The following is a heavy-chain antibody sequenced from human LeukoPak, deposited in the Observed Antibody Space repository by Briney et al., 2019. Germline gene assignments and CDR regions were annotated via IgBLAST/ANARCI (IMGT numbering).Heavy chain of an antibody. J-gene: IGHJ4*02. V-gene: IGHV1-2*02. Sequence: ASVKVSCKASGYTFTGYYMHWVRQAPGQGLEWMGWINPNSGGTNYAQKFQGRVTMTRDTSISTAYMELSRLRSDDTAVYYCAKRRWIQLWLFSPYYFDYWGQGTLVTVSS. CDR3: AKRRWIQLWLFSPYYFDY. D-gene: IGHD5-18*01. CDR1: GYTFTGYY. CDR2: INPNSGGT.